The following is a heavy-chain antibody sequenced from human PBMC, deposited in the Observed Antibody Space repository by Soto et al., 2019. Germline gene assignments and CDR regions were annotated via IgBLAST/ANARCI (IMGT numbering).Heavy chain of an antibody. J-gene: IGHJ4*02. V-gene: IGHV4-59*01. Sequence: SETLSLTCAVSGGSIASSDWWSWVRQPPEKGLEWIGFIYYSGNTNYNPSLKSRVTMSIDTSKNQFSLKLSSVTAADTAVYYCARDQGIGASGPFDYWGLGSLVTVS. CDR2: IYYSGNT. D-gene: IGHD6-13*01. CDR1: GGSIASSDW. CDR3: ARDQGIGASGPFDY.